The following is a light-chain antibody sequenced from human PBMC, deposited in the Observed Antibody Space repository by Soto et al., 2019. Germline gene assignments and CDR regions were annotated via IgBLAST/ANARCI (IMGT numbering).Light chain of an antibody. V-gene: IGKV2-30*01. CDR2: KVS. J-gene: IGKJ1*01. Sequence: DVVMTQSPLSLSVTLGQPASISCTSSQSLVNSDGNTYLNWFQXRPGQSXXRXIYKVSKRDSGVPDRFSGSGSGTDFTLQISRVEAEDVGAYYCMQATHWPPWTFGQGTKVDIK. CDR3: MQATHWPPWT. CDR1: QSLVNSDGNTY.